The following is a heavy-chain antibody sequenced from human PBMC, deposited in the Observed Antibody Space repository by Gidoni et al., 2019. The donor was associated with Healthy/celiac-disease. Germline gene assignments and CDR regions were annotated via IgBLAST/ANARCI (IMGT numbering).Heavy chain of an antibody. V-gene: IGHV3-30-3*01. CDR2: ISYDGSNK. CDR1: GFTFRSYA. D-gene: IGHD2-2*01. CDR3: ASLEDIVVVPAAPLPSADDAFDI. Sequence: QVQLVESGGGVVQPGRSLGLFCAASGFTFRSYAIHWVRQAPGKGLEWVAVISYDGSNKYYADSVKGRFTSSRDNSKNTLYLQMNSLRAEDTAVYYCASLEDIVVVPAAPLPSADDAFDIWGQGTMVTVSS. J-gene: IGHJ3*02.